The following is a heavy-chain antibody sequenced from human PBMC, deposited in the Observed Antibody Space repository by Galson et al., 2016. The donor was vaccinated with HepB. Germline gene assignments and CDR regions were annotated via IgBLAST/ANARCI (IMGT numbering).Heavy chain of an antibody. CDR3: ALGPYFGWAYLNH. V-gene: IGHV3-30*03. CDR2: ISHDGDNK. Sequence: SLRLSCAASGFTFSNYGMHWVRQAPGKGLEWVAVISHDGDNKNSADSVEGRFIISRDNSKNTLYLQMNSLRDDDTAFYYCALGPYFGWAYLNHWGRGTLVTVSS. CDR1: GFTFSNYG. J-gene: IGHJ2*01. D-gene: IGHD3-9*01.